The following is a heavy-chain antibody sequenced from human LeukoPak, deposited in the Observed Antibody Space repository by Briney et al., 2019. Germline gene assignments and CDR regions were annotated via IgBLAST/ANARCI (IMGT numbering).Heavy chain of an antibody. Sequence: ASVKVSCKASGYIFTNFGISWVRQAPGQGLEWMGWISAYNGNTNYAQKLQGRVTMTTDTSTSTAYMELRSLRSDDTAVYYCARELLWFGELLSHMDVWGKGTTVTVSS. V-gene: IGHV1-18*01. CDR3: ARELLWFGELLSHMDV. D-gene: IGHD3-10*01. CDR1: GYIFTNFG. CDR2: ISAYNGNT. J-gene: IGHJ6*03.